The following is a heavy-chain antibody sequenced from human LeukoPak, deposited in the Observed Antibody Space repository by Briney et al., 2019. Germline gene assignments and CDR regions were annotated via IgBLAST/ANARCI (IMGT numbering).Heavy chain of an antibody. CDR1: GGSISSPISY. D-gene: IGHD1-26*01. J-gene: IGHJ4*02. CDR3: ARRIVGVIDAFDY. V-gene: IGHV4-39*01. CDR2: VLHSGAT. Sequence: PSETLSLTCTVSGGSISSPISYWGWIRQPPGKGLEWIATVLHSGATFYRPSLEGRLTISIDTSTNQFPLKMTSMTAADTAVYYCARRIVGVIDAFDYWGQGALVTVSS.